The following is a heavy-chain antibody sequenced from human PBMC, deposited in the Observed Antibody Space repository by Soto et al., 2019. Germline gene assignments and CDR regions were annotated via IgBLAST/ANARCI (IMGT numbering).Heavy chain of an antibody. CDR3: ARSPVGDAFNV. J-gene: IGHJ3*01. Sequence: EVQLVESGGGLVKPGGSLRLSCAASGFTFSSYSMHWVRQAPGKGLEWVSAISSGSAYIFYADSVKGRFTISSDNAKTSLFLQMNSLTAEDTAVYSCARSPVGDAFNVWGPGTVVNVSS. CDR2: ISSGSAYI. V-gene: IGHV3-21*01. CDR1: GFTFSSYS.